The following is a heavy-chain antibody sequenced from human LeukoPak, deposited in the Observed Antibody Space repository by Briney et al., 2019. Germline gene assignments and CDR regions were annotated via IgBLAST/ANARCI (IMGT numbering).Heavy chain of an antibody. J-gene: IGHJ4*02. V-gene: IGHV1-2*02. CDR1: GYTFTGYY. CDR2: INPNSGGT. D-gene: IGHD1-26*01. CDR3: AAGGSYLYYFDY. Sequence: ASVKVSCKASGYTFTGYYMHCVRQAPGRGLEWMGWINPNSGGTNYAQKFQGRVTMTRDTSISTAYMELSRLRSDDTAVYYCAAGGSYLYYFDYWGQGSLVTVSS.